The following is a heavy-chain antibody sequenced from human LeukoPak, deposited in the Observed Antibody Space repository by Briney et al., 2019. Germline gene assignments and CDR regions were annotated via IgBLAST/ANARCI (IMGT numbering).Heavy chain of an antibody. CDR3: AKEARSPVEGYYYYGMDV. CDR1: GFTFDDYT. V-gene: IGHV3-43*01. Sequence: PGRSLRLSCAASGFTFDDYTMHWVRQAPGKGLEWVSLISWDGGSTYYADSVKGRFTISRDNRKNSLYLQMNSLRTEDTALYYCAKEARSPVEGYYYYGMDVWGQGTTVTVSS. D-gene: IGHD3-3*01. CDR2: ISWDGGST. J-gene: IGHJ6*02.